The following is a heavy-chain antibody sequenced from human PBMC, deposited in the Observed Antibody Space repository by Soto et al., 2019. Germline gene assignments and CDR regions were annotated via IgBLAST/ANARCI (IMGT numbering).Heavy chain of an antibody. CDR2: ISYDGSKT. Sequence: PGGYLRLSCAASGFTFSGYGMHWVRQAPGKGLEWVALISYDGSKTYYADSVKGRLTVSRDNSKNTLNLQMSSLRPEDTAVYYCSKDNSGGSSFADYWGQGTLVTVS. D-gene: IGHD6-19*01. V-gene: IGHV3-30*18. J-gene: IGHJ4*02. CDR3: SKDNSGGSSFADY. CDR1: GFTFSGYG.